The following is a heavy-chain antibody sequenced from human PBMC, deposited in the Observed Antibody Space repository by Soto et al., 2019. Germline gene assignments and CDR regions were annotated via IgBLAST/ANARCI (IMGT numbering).Heavy chain of an antibody. J-gene: IGHJ6*03. CDR1: GFTFSSYS. V-gene: IGHV3-21*01. CDR2: ISSSSSYI. CDR3: APKGHDYYYYMDV. Sequence: EVQLVESGGGLVKPGGSLRLSCAASGFTFSSYSMNWVRQAPGKGLEWVSSISSSSSYIYYAGSVNGRFTISTDSAKTSLYLQMNSLRAEDTAVYYCAPKGHDYYYYMDVWGKGTAGTVSS.